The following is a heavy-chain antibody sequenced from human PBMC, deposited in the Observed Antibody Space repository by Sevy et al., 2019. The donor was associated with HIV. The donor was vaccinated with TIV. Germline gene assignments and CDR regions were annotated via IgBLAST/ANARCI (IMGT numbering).Heavy chain of an antibody. CDR1: GFTFGDYA. J-gene: IGHJ4*02. CDR3: TRWKGLQSIFDY. D-gene: IGHD1-1*01. Sequence: GSLRLSGTTSGFTFGDYAMNWVRQAPGKGLEWVAFLKSKADGGTVDHAASVKGRFTISRDDSKSIAYLQMNDLTTEDTGVYYCTRWKGLQSIFDYWGQGALVTVSS. V-gene: IGHV3-49*04. CDR2: LKSKADGGTV.